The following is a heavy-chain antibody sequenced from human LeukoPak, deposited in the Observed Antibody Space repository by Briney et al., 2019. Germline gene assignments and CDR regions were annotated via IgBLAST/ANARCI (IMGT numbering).Heavy chain of an antibody. Sequence: ASVKVSCKASGYTFTSYGISWVRQAPGQWLDWMGWISAYNGNTNYAQKLQGRVTMTTDTSTSTAYMELRSLRSHDTAVYYCASKVDYGGKILDYWGQGTLVTVSS. V-gene: IGHV1-18*01. CDR2: ISAYNGNT. CDR3: ASKVDYGGKILDY. D-gene: IGHD4-23*01. CDR1: GYTFTSYG. J-gene: IGHJ4*02.